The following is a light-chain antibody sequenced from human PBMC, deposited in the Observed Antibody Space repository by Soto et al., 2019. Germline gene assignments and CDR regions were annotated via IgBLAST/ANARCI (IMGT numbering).Light chain of an antibody. CDR3: QVYNASPRT. V-gene: IGKV3-15*01. CDR2: GAS. Sequence: EMVLTQSPATLSVSPGEGATLSCRASQSITTNLAWYQQRRGQAPRLLIYGASTRAIGIPARFSGSGSGTEFSLTISRLESEDFAVYYRQVYNASPRTFGPGTKVEI. CDR1: QSITTN. J-gene: IGKJ1*01.